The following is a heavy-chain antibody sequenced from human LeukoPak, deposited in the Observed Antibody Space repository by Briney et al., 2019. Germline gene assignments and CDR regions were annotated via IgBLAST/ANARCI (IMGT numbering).Heavy chain of an antibody. D-gene: IGHD6-13*01. CDR1: GFTFSGYW. CDR3: ARDRLGYSSPGPFDY. Sequence: GGSLRLSCAASGFTFSGYWMSWVRQAPGKGLEWVANIKQDGSEKYYVDSVKGRFTISRDNAKNSLYLQMNSLRAEDTAVYYCARDRLGYSSPGPFDYWGQGTLVTVSS. CDR2: IKQDGSEK. J-gene: IGHJ4*02. V-gene: IGHV3-7*01.